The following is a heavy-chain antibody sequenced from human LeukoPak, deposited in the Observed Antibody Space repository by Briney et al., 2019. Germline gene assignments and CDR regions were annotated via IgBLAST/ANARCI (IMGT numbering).Heavy chain of an antibody. V-gene: IGHV1-3*01. CDR3: ARGRSEDGYNPYFDY. J-gene: IGHJ4*02. CDR1: GYTFTTYA. CDR2: INAGNGNT. Sequence: ASVKVSCKASGYTFTTYAMHWVRQAPGQRLEWMGWINAGNGNTKYSQKFQGRVTITRDTSASTAYMELSSLRSEDTAVYYCARGRSEDGYNPYFDYWGQGTLVTVSS. D-gene: IGHD5-24*01.